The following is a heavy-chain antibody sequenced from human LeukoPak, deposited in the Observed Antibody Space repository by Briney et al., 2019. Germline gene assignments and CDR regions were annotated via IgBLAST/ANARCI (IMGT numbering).Heavy chain of an antibody. CDR1: GYSISTGFY. CDR2: IHGGGTT. Sequence: TSETLSLTCTVSGYSISTGFYRGWIRQAPGKGLEWIGTIHGGGTTSYNPSLKSRLTLSVDTSKNQFSLKLSSVTAADTAVYYCARGVVTAPQTFDYWGQGTLVTVSS. V-gene: IGHV4-38-2*02. D-gene: IGHD2-21*02. CDR3: ARGVVTAPQTFDY. J-gene: IGHJ4*02.